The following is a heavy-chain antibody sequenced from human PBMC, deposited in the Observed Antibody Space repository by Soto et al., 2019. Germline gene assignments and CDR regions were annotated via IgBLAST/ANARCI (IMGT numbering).Heavy chain of an antibody. CDR3: ARVYYGMDG. CDR2: THQSGSA. CDR1: GGSITSGGYS. J-gene: IGHJ6*04. V-gene: IGHV4-30-2*06. Sequence: TMSLTCTVSGGSITSGGYSWTWIRQSPGQGLEWIGYTHQSGSAYYNPSLKSRVTISVDRSKNQFSLNLTSVTAADTAGYYCARVYYGMDGWGEGTKITVSS.